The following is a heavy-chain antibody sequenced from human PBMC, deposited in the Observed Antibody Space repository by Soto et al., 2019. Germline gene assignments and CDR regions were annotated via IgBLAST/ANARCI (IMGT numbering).Heavy chain of an antibody. CDR1: GCKFSSYS. J-gene: IGHJ3*02. Sequence: PEGSLRQYSAAAGCKFSSYSMHRLRQAPGKGLEWVAVISYDGSNKYYADSVKGRFTISRDNSKNTLYLQMNSLRAEDTAVYYCARDSDIVVVPAAIAAFDIWGQGT. V-gene: IGHV3-30-3*01. D-gene: IGHD2-2*01. CDR2: ISYDGSNK. CDR3: ARDSDIVVVPAAIAAFDI.